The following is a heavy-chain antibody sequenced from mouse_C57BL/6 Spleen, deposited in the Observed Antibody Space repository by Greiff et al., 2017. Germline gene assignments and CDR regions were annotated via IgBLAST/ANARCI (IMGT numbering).Heavy chain of an antibody. CDR2: IYPGSGNT. CDR3: AKDYDEAYVMDY. J-gene: IGHJ4*01. V-gene: IGHV1-66*01. Sequence: QVHVKQSGPELVKPGASVKISCKASGYSFTSYYIHWVKQRPGQGLEWIGWIYPGSGNTKYNEKFKGKATLTADTSSSTAYMQLSSLTSEDSAVYYCAKDYDEAYVMDYWGQGTSVTVSS. D-gene: IGHD2-4*01. CDR1: GYSFTSYY.